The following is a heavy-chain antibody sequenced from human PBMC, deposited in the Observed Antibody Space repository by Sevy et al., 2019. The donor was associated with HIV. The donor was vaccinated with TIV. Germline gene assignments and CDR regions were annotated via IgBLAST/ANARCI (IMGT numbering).Heavy chain of an antibody. J-gene: IGHJ5*02. CDR3: ARAPPVRSGDDSLNWFDP. CDR1: GGSISAYY. V-gene: IGHV4-59*01. Sequence: SETLSLTCTVSGGSISAYYWSWIRQPPGKGLEYLGYIYYTGSTNYNPSLKSRVTISVDTSKNQFSLKLSSVTAADTAVYYCARAPPVRSGDDSLNWFDPWGQGTLVTDSS. D-gene: IGHD5-12*01. CDR2: IYYTGST.